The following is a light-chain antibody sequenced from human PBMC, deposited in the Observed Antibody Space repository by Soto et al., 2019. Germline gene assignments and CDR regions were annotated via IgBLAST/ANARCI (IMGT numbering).Light chain of an antibody. CDR2: GAS. J-gene: IGKJ1*01. CDR1: QRVSSSY. V-gene: IGKV3-20*01. Sequence: EIVLTQSPVTLSLSPGERATLSCRASQRVSSSYLAWYQQKPGQAPRLLIYGASSRATGIPDRFSGSGSGTDFTLTISRLEPEDFAVYYCQQYGSSPPWTFGQGTKVEIK. CDR3: QQYGSSPPWT.